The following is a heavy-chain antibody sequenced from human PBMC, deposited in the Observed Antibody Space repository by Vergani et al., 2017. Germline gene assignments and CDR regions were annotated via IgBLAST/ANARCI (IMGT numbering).Heavy chain of an antibody. CDR3: ARALVVVTTLPGY. CDR2: IWYDGSNK. D-gene: IGHD3-22*01. V-gene: IGHV3-33*01. Sequence: QVQLVESGGGVVQPGRSLRLSCAASGFTFSSYGMHWVRQAPGKGLEWVAVIWYDGSNKYYADSVKGRFTISRDTSKNTLYLQMNSLRAEDTAVYYCARALVVVTTLPGYWGQGTLVTVSS. CDR1: GFTFSSYG. J-gene: IGHJ4*02.